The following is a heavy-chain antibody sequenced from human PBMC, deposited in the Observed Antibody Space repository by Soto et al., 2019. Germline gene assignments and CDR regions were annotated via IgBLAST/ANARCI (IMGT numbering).Heavy chain of an antibody. Sequence: PGGSLRLSCAASGFTFSSYGMHWVRQAPGKGLEWVAVISHDGSNKYYADSVKGRFTISRDNSKNTLYLQMNSLRAEDTAVYYCAKDQAQRPIDYYGSGSYLYYYGMDVWGQGTTVTVSS. CDR2: ISHDGSNK. CDR3: AKDQAQRPIDYYGSGSYLYYYGMDV. CDR1: GFTFSSYG. J-gene: IGHJ6*02. V-gene: IGHV3-30*18. D-gene: IGHD3-10*01.